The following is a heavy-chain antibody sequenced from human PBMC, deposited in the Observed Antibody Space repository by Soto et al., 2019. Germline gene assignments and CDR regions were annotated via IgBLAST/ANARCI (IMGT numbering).Heavy chain of an antibody. CDR1: GYSISSGYY. Sequence: PSETLSLTCAVSGYSISSGYYWGWIRQPPGKGLEWIGSIYHIGSTYYNPSLKSRVTISVDTSKNQFSLKLSSVTAADTAVYYCASFDYGDYFDYWGQGTLVTVSS. J-gene: IGHJ4*02. CDR3: ASFDYGDYFDY. D-gene: IGHD4-17*01. V-gene: IGHV4-38-2*01. CDR2: IYHIGST.